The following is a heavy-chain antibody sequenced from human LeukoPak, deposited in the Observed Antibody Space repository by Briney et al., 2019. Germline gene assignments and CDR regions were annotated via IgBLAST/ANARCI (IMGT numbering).Heavy chain of an antibody. CDR1: GGSISSYY. Sequence: SETLSLTCTVSGGSISSYYWSWIRQPPGKGLEWIGYIYYSGSTNYNPSLNSRVTISVDTSKNQFSLKLSSVTAADTAVYYCARVAAYCSSTSCFHYYYYMDVWGKGTTVTVSS. V-gene: IGHV4-59*01. CDR3: ARVAAYCSSTSCFHYYYYMDV. D-gene: IGHD2-2*01. J-gene: IGHJ6*03. CDR2: IYYSGST.